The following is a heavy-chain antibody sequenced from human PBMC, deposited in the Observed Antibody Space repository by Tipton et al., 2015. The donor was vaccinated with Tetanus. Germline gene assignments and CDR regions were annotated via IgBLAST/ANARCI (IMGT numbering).Heavy chain of an antibody. D-gene: IGHD6-19*01. Sequence: RSLRLSCAASGFTFSNFGMHWVRQSPGKGLEWLAVISYDGITKYYAESVQGRFTISGDNAGNSLFLQMNSLRVEDTAVYYCARSIAVSGYYYYGMDVWGQGTTVTVSS. CDR2: ISYDGITK. V-gene: IGHV3-30*03. J-gene: IGHJ6*02. CDR1: GFTFSNFG. CDR3: ARSIAVSGYYYYGMDV.